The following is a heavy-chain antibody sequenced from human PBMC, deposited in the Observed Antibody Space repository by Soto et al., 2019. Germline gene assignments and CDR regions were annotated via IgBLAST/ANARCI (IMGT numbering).Heavy chain of an antibody. CDR2: ISGSGGST. CDR3: AKDRSGYDILTGYYISYYYGMDV. CDR1: GFTFSSYA. D-gene: IGHD3-9*01. V-gene: IGHV3-23*01. Sequence: GGSLRLSCAASGFTFSSYAMSWVRQAPGKGLEWVSAISGSGGSTYYADSVKGRFTISRDNSKNTLYLQMNSLRAEDTAVYYCAKDRSGYDILTGYYISYYYGMDVWGQGTTVTVSS. J-gene: IGHJ6*02.